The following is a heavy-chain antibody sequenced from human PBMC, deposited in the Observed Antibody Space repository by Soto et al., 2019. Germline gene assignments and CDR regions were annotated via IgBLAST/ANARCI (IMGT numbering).Heavy chain of an antibody. J-gene: IGHJ6*02. D-gene: IGHD2-2*01. CDR2: IIPILGIA. CDR3: ARGHCSSTSCYARPFYGMDV. CDR1: GGTFSSYT. Sequence: SVKVSCKASGGTFSSYTISWVRQAPGQGLEWMGRIIPILGIANYAQKFQGRVTITADKSTSTAYMELSSLRSEDTAVYYCARGHCSSTSCYARPFYGMDVWG. V-gene: IGHV1-69*02.